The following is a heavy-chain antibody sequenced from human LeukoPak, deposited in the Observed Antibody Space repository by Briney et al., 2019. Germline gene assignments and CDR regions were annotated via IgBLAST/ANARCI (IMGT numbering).Heavy chain of an antibody. Sequence: ASVKVSCKASGYTFTSYGISWVRQAPGQGLEWMGWISAYNGNTNYAQKLQGRVTMTTDTSTSTAYMELRSLRSDDTAVYYCARDRVRDIVVVHFYYYYGMDVWGQGTMVTVSS. J-gene: IGHJ6*02. D-gene: IGHD2-2*01. CDR3: ARDRVRDIVVVHFYYYYGMDV. CDR1: GYTFTSYG. V-gene: IGHV1-18*01. CDR2: ISAYNGNT.